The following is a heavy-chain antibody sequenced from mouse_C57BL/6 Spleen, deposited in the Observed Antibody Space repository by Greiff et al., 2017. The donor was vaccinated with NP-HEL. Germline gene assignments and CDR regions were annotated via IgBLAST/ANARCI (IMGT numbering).Heavy chain of an antibody. CDR3: ARSGYSNYAYYYAMDY. CDR1: GYTFTSYW. CDR2: IDPNSGGT. Sequence: QVQLKQPGAELVKPGASVKLSCKASGYTFTSYWMHWVKQRPGRGLEWIGRIDPNSGGTKYNEKFKSKATMTVDKPSSTAYMQLSSLTSEDSAVYYCARSGYSNYAYYYAMDYWGQGTSVTVSS. V-gene: IGHV1-72*01. D-gene: IGHD2-5*01. J-gene: IGHJ4*01.